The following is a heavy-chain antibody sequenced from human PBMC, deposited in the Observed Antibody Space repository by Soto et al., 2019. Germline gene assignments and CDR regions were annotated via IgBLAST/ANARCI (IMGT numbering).Heavy chain of an antibody. D-gene: IGHD2-21*02. V-gene: IGHV3-23*01. CDR2: ITGNAANT. CDR3: AKAAGDCGGDCYSSYFDS. Sequence: EVQLSESGGGLVQPGGSLRLSCSASRFTFGGYAMSWVRQAPGKGLEWVSGITGNAANTVYADSVKGRFTISRDNSKNALYLQLNSLRAEDTAVYFCAKAAGDCGGDCYSSYFDSWGQGALVTVSS. CDR1: RFTFGGYA. J-gene: IGHJ4*02.